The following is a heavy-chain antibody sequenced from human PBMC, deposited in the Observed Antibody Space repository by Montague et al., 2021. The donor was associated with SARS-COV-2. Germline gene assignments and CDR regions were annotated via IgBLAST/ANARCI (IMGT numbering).Heavy chain of an antibody. CDR1: GGSISSSSYY. V-gene: IGHV4-39*01. J-gene: IGHJ5*02. Sequence: SETLSLTCTVSGGSISSSSYYWGWIRQPPGKGLEWIGSIYYSGSTYYNPSLKSRVTISVDTSKNQFSLKLSSVTAADTAVYYCARQEPIVVVVAAARGWFDPWGRGTLVTVSS. CDR2: IYYSGST. CDR3: ARQEPIVVVVAAARGWFDP. D-gene: IGHD2-15*01.